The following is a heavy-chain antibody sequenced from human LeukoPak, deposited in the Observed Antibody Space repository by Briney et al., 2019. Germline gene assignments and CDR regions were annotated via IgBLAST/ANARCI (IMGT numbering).Heavy chain of an antibody. CDR1: GYTFTDHA. D-gene: IGHD3-10*01. V-gene: IGHV7-4-1*02. CDR3: ARRSMVQHLDV. Sequence: ASVKVSCKASGYTFTDHAINWVRQAPGQGLEYMGWINTNTGNPTYAQAFTGRIVFSLDTSVSTAYLQIRSLKAEDTAVYFCARRSMVQHLDVWGKGTTVIVSS. CDR2: INTNTGNP. J-gene: IGHJ6*04.